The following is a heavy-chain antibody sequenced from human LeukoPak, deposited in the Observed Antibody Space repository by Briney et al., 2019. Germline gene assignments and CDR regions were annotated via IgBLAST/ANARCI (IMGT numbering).Heavy chain of an antibody. CDR2: INHSGST. V-gene: IGHV4-34*01. D-gene: IGHD3-22*01. J-gene: IGHJ4*02. CDR3: ARQWGSDSSGYYSPVYFDY. Sequence: SETLSLTCAVYGGSFSGYYWSWIRQPPGKGLEWIGEINHSGSTNYNPSLKSRVTISVDTSKNQFSLKLSSVTAADTAVYYCARQWGSDSSGYYSPVYFDYWGQGTLVTVSS. CDR1: GGSFSGYY.